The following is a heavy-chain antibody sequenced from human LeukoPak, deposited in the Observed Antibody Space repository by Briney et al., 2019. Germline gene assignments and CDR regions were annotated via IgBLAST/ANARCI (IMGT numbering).Heavy chain of an antibody. Sequence: GGSLRLSCAASGFTFSSYWMSRVRQAPGKGLEWVANIRQDGSEKYYVDSVKGRFTISRDNAKNSLYLQMNSLRAEDTAVYYCARVRGGVWGSYRYDYWGQGTLVTVSS. V-gene: IGHV3-7*01. D-gene: IGHD3-16*02. CDR2: IRQDGSEK. CDR1: GFTFSSYW. J-gene: IGHJ4*02. CDR3: ARVRGGVWGSYRYDY.